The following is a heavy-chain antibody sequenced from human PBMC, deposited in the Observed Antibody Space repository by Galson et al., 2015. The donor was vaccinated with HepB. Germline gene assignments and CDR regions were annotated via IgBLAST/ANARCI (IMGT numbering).Heavy chain of an antibody. V-gene: IGHV4-39*07. D-gene: IGHD3-22*01. CDR1: GGSISSASYY. CDR3: ARAQSYYDSRGYLYYFDY. J-gene: IGHJ4*02. Sequence: ETLSLTCTVSGGSISSASYYWGWIRQPPGKGLEWIGSIYYSGSTYYNPSLKSRVTISVDTSKNQFSLKLSSVTAADTAVYYCARAQSYYDSRGYLYYFDYWGQGTLVAVSS. CDR2: IYYSGST.